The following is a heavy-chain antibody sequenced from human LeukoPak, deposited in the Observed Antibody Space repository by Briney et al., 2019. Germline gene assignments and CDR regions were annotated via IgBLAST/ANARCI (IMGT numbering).Heavy chain of an antibody. J-gene: IGHJ6*03. D-gene: IGHD6-13*01. CDR2: IRYDGSNK. CDR1: GFTLSSYG. V-gene: IGHV3-30*02. Sequence: GGSLRLSCAASGFTLSSYGMHWVRQAPGKGLEWVAFIRYDGSNKYYADSVKGRFTISRDNSKNTLYLQMNSLRAEDTAVYYCAKDARIAAAGTGRYYYYMDVWGKGTTVTVSS. CDR3: AKDARIAAAGTGRYYYYMDV.